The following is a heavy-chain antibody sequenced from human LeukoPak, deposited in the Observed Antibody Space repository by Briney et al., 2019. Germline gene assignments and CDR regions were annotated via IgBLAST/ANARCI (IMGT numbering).Heavy chain of an antibody. CDR1: GYTFTSYY. CDR3: ARDGRFMTYQHYYDSSGDRPFDY. Sequence: ASVKVSCKASGYTFTSYYMHWVRQAPGQGLEWMGIINPSGGSTNYAQKFQGRVTMTRDTSTSTVYMELSSLRSEDTAVYYCARDGRFMTYQHYYDSSGDRPFDYWGQGTLVTVSS. J-gene: IGHJ4*02. CDR2: INPSGGST. V-gene: IGHV1-46*01. D-gene: IGHD3-22*01.